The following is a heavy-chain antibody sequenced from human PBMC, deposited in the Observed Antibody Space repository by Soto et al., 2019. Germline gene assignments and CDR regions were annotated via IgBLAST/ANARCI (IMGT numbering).Heavy chain of an antibody. CDR1: GYTFTSYG. D-gene: IGHD6-13*01. Sequence: QVQLVQSGAEVKKPGASVKVSCKASGYTFTSYGITWVRQAPGQGLEWMGWISAYHGNTNYAQKLQGSVTMTTDTSTSRAYIELRSPRSDDTAVYDCAGEASWSRKNDYWGQGTLVTVSS. CDR3: AGEASWSRKNDY. V-gene: IGHV1-18*01. J-gene: IGHJ4*02. CDR2: ISAYHGNT.